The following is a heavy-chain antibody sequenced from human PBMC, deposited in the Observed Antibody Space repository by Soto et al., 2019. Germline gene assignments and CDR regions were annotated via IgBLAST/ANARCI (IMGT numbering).Heavy chain of an antibody. CDR2: IRSKANSYAT. V-gene: IGHV3-73*01. Sequence: GGSLRLSCAASGFTFSGSAMPWVRQASGKGLEWVGRIRSKANSYATAYAASVKGRFTISRDDSKNTAYLQMNSLKTEDTAVYYCTKLYSSGTDYWGQGTLVTVSS. D-gene: IGHD6-19*01. CDR1: GFTFSGSA. J-gene: IGHJ4*02. CDR3: TKLYSSGTDY.